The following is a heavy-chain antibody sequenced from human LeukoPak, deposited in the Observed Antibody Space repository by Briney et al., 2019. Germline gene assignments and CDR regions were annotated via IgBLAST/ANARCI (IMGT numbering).Heavy chain of an antibody. CDR1: GFTFGDYA. CDR2: IRSKAYGGTT. D-gene: IGHD3-22*01. V-gene: IGHV3-49*03. Sequence: GGSLRLSCTASGFTFGDYAMSWFRQAPGKGLEWVGFIRSKAYGGTTEYAASVKGRFTISRDDSKSIAYLQMNSLKTEDTAVYYCTTSNYYDTVDYWGQGTLVTVSS. CDR3: TTSNYYDTVDY. J-gene: IGHJ4*02.